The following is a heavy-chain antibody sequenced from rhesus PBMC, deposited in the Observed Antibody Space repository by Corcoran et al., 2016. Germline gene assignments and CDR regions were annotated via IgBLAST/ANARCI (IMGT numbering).Heavy chain of an antibody. CDR3: ARGSSGHFDY. CDR1: GGSISSSY. V-gene: IGHV4-169*01. J-gene: IGHJ4*01. CDR2: IYGSGRST. D-gene: IGHD6-31*01. Sequence: QLQLQESGPGLVKPSETLSVTCAVSGGSISSSYWSWIRQAPGQGLEWIGYIYGSGRSTNYNPSLKSRFTLSVDTSKNQLSLKLSSVTTADTAVYYCARGSSGHFDYWGQGVLVTVSS.